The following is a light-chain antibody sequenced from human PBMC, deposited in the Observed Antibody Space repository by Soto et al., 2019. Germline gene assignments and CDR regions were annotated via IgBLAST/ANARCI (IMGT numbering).Light chain of an antibody. Sequence: EIVMTQSPATLSVSPGERATLSCRASQSVSRNLAWYQQKPGQAPRLLIYGASTRATGIAARFSGSGSGTEFILTINSLQSEDFAVYYCHQYNNWPRTFGQGTKVDIK. CDR1: QSVSRN. V-gene: IGKV3-15*01. J-gene: IGKJ1*01. CDR3: HQYNNWPRT. CDR2: GAS.